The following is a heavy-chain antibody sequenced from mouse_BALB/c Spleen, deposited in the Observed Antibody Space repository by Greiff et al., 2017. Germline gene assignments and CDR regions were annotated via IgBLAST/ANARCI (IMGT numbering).Heavy chain of an antibody. CDR3: ARVTGTRYFDY. J-gene: IGHJ2*01. V-gene: IGHV7-3*02. CDR1: GFTFTDYY. D-gene: IGHD4-1*01. CDR2: IRNKANGYTT. Sequence: DVQVVESGGGLVQPGGSLRLSCATSGFTFTDYYMSWVRQPPGKALEWLGFIRNKANGYTTEYSASVKGRFTISRDNSQSILYLQMNTLRAEDSATYYCARVTGTRYFDYWGQGTTLTVSS.